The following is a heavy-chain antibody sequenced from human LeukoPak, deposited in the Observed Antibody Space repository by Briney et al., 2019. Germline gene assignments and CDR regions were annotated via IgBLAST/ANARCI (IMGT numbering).Heavy chain of an antibody. V-gene: IGHV5-51*01. CDR1: GYSFASSW. CDR3: ARHGHCTNGVCYSNYYYHMDV. D-gene: IGHD2-8*01. J-gene: IGHJ6*03. CDR2: NYPDDSDT. Sequence: GESLKISCKGSGYSFASSWIGWVRQMPGQGLEWMGINYPDDSDTRYSPSFEGQITISVDKSISTAYLQWSSLKASDTAVYYCARHGHCTNGVCYSNYYYHMDVWGKGTTVTVSS.